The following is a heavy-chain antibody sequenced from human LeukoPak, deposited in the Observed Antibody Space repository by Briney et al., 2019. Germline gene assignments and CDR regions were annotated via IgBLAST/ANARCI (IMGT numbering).Heavy chain of an antibody. J-gene: IGHJ4*02. CDR3: ARPQYCSSTSCYLDY. CDR2: IYPGDSDT. D-gene: IGHD2-2*01. CDR1: GYSFTSYW. V-gene: IGHV5-51*01. Sequence: GESLKISCKGSGYSFTSYWIGWGRQMPGKGLEGMGIIYPGDSDTRYSPSFQGQVTISADKSISTAYLQWSSLKASDTAMYYCARPQYCSSTSCYLDYWGQGTLVTVSS.